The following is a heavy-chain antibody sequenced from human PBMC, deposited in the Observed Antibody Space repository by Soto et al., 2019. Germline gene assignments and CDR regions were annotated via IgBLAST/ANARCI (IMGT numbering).Heavy chain of an antibody. Sequence: QVQLVQSGGEVKKPGASVKVSCKASGYTFSTYGITWVRQAPGQGLEWMGWISAYNGKRNYAQKFLGRVTLTTDTSTGTAYMELGNLRSDDTAVYYCARENWNDPWADDYVGQGSLVTVSS. CDR3: ARENWNDPWADDY. J-gene: IGHJ4*02. CDR2: ISAYNGKR. D-gene: IGHD1-1*01. V-gene: IGHV1-18*01. CDR1: GYTFSTYG.